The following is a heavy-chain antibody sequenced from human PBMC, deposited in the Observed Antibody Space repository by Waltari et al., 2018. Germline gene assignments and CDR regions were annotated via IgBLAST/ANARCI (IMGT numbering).Heavy chain of an antibody. CDR2: ILYSGST. V-gene: IGHV4-59*11. CDR3: ARGDFWSAFDI. D-gene: IGHD3-3*01. J-gene: IGHJ3*02. Sequence: QVQLQESGPGLVKPSETLSLPCTVSSGSISSHYWSWIRQPPGKGLEWIGYILYSGSTNYNPSLKSRVTISVHTSKNQFSLNLSSMTAADTAVYYCARGDFWSAFDIWGQGTMVTVSS. CDR1: SGSISSHY.